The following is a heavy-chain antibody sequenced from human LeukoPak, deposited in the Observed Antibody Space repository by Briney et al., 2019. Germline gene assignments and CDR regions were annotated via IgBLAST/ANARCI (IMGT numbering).Heavy chain of an antibody. D-gene: IGHD3-9*01. Sequence: GGSLRLSCAASGFSFDDYAMHWVRQAPGKGLEWVSAIRWNGNSIVYADSVKGRFTIARDNAKNSLYLQMNSLRAEDTAVYYCARGERYFDWLPPGNYYYGMDVWGQGTTVTVSS. CDR1: GFSFDDYA. J-gene: IGHJ6*02. CDR2: IRWNGNSI. V-gene: IGHV3-9*01. CDR3: ARGERYFDWLPPGNYYYGMDV.